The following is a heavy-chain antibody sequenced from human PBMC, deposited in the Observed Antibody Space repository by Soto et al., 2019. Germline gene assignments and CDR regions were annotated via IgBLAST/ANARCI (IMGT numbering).Heavy chain of an antibody. CDR3: ERLMAATFTDYYFDY. CDR1: GFTFSSYW. J-gene: IGHJ4*02. Sequence: GGSLRLSCAASGFTFSSYWMSWVRQAPGKGLEWVANIKQDGSEKYYVDSVKGRFTISRDNAKNSLYLQMNSLRAEDTAVYYCERLMAATFTDYYFDYWGQGTLVTVYS. V-gene: IGHV3-7*01. CDR2: IKQDGSEK. D-gene: IGHD6-25*01.